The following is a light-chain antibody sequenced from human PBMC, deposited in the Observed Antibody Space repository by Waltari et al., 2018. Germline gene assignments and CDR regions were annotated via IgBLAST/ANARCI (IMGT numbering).Light chain of an antibody. CDR1: SSDVGSYDL. CDR2: EVN. Sequence: QSALTQPASVSGSPGQSITISCTGTSSDVGSYDLVSWYQQHPGKAPKLMIYEVNNRPSGVSHLFSGSRSGNTASLTISGLQAEDEADYHCCSYAGNCTVVFGGGTKLTVL. V-gene: IGLV2-23*02. CDR3: CSYAGNCTVV. J-gene: IGLJ2*01.